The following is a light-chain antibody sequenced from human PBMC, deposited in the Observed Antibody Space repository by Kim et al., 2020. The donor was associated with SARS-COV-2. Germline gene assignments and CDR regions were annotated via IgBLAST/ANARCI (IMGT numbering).Light chain of an antibody. Sequence: ALEQTVRITCQGNILRSYYASWYQQKPGQAPVLVIYGKNNRPSGIPDRFSGSSSGNTASLTITGAQAEDEADYYCNSRDSSGNVVFGGGTQLTVL. J-gene: IGLJ2*01. CDR3: NSRDSSGNVV. CDR1: ILRSYY. CDR2: GKN. V-gene: IGLV3-19*01.